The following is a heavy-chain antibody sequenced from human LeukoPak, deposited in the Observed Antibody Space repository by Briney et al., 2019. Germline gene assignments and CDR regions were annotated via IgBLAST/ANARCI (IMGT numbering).Heavy chain of an antibody. D-gene: IGHD7-27*01. CDR2: IYYSGST. J-gene: IGHJ4*02. CDR3: ARDSGATGEVDY. Sequence: SETLSLTCTVSGGSISSYYWSWIRQPPGKGLEWIGYIYYSGSTNYNPSLKSRATISVDTSKNQFSLKLSSVTAADTAVYYCARDSGATGEVDYWGQGTLVTVSS. V-gene: IGHV4-59*01. CDR1: GGSISSYY.